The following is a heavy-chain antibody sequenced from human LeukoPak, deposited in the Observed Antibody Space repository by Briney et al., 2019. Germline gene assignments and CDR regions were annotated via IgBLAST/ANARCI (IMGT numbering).Heavy chain of an antibody. Sequence: HPGGSLRLSRTASGFTFGDYAMSWVRRAPGKGLEWVGFIRSKAYGGTTEYAASVKGRFTISRDDSKSIAYLQMNSLKTEDTAVYYCTKCIAAAGRWYFDLWGRGTLVTVSS. CDR3: TKCIAAAGRWYFDL. V-gene: IGHV3-49*04. CDR1: GFTFGDYA. CDR2: IRSKAYGGTT. J-gene: IGHJ2*01. D-gene: IGHD6-13*01.